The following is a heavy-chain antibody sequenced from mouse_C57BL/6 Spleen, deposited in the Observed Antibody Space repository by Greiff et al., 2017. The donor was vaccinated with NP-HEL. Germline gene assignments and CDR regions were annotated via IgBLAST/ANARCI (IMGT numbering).Heavy chain of an antibody. J-gene: IGHJ2*01. CDR1: GFNIKDDY. CDR3: TTYGNYVNYFDY. D-gene: IGHD2-10*02. Sequence: VQLQQSGAELVRPGASVKLSCKASGFNIKDDYMHWVKQRPEQGLEWIGWIDPENGDTEYASKFQGKATITADTSSNTAYLQLSSLTSEDTAVDYCTTYGNYVNYFDYWGQGTTLTVSS. V-gene: IGHV14-4*01. CDR2: IDPENGDT.